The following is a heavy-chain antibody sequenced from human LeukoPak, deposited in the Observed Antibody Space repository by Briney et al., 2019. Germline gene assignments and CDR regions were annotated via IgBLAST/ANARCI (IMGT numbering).Heavy chain of an antibody. D-gene: IGHD3-9*01. CDR3: ARNRLRRSFTGSYNVPDFPPDS. J-gene: IGHJ5*01. CDR2: VSAYNGNT. Sequence: GASVKVSCKASGYTFSNHGITWVRQVPGQGLEWMGWVSAYNGNTKYAQKFQGRVTMTTDTSANSAYLELRSLRSGDTAVYYCARNRLRRSFTGSYNVPDFPPDSWGQGTLVTVFS. V-gene: IGHV1-18*01. CDR1: GYTFSNHG.